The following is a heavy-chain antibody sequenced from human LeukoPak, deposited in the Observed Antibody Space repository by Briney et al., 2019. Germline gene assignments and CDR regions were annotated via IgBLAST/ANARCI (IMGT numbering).Heavy chain of an antibody. V-gene: IGHV1-2*06. Sequence: ASVKVSCKASGYTFTGYYMHWVRQAPGQGLEWMGRINPNSGGTNYAQKFQGRVTMTRDTSISTAYMELSRLRSDDTAVYYCAREAYYYDSSGYPDYWGQGTLVTVSS. CDR1: GYTFTGYY. CDR3: AREAYYYDSSGYPDY. D-gene: IGHD3-22*01. CDR2: INPNSGGT. J-gene: IGHJ4*02.